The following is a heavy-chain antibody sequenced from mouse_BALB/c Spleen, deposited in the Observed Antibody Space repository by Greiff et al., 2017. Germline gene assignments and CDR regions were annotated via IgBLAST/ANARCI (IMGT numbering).Heavy chain of an antibody. D-gene: IGHD2-4*01. V-gene: IGHV5-9-4*01. CDR3: ARSYYDPLYYYAMDY. Sequence: EVKLVESGGGLVKPGGSLKLSCAASGFTFSSYAMSWVRQSPEKRLEWVAEISSGGSYTYYPDTVTGRFTISRDNAKNTLYLEMSSLRSEDTAMYYCARSYYDPLYYYAMDYWGQGTSVTVSS. CDR2: ISSGGSYT. CDR1: GFTFSSYA. J-gene: IGHJ4*01.